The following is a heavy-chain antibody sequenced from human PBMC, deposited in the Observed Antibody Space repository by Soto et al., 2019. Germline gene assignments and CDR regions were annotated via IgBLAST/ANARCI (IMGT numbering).Heavy chain of an antibody. Sequence: PTETLSLTCAVSGVPISTYYWSWIRQPPGKGLEWIGYNYHSGTTNYNPSLKSRVTISVDTSKNQFSLRLTSVTAADTAIYYSVREEYIGYGHAIDYWGQGTLVTVSS. CDR2: NYHSGTT. D-gene: IGHD5-12*01. V-gene: IGHV4-59*01. CDR1: GVPISTYY. J-gene: IGHJ4*02. CDR3: VREEYIGYGHAIDY.